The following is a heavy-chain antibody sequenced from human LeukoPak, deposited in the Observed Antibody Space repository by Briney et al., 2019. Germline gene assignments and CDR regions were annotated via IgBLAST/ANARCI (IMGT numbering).Heavy chain of an antibody. CDR1: GFTFSSYE. V-gene: IGHV3-48*03. Sequence: GGSLRLSCTASGFTFSSYEMNWVRQAPGKGLEWVSYIGSSGSTIFYADSLKGRFTISRDNAKKSLYLQMKSLRAEDTGVYYCARWYCSTTSCLFDYWGRGTLVTVSS. J-gene: IGHJ4*02. CDR2: IGSSGSTI. CDR3: ARWYCSTTSCLFDY. D-gene: IGHD2-2*01.